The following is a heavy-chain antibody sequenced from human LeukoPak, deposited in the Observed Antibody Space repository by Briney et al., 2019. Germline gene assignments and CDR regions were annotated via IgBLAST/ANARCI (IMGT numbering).Heavy chain of an antibody. Sequence: GGSLRLSWVASGLTVSSYSMNWVRQAPGKGLEWVSYISSSSSTIYYADSVKGRFTISRDNAKNSLDLQMNSLRDEDTAVYYCARARASGRSGFDYWGQGTLVTVSS. CDR1: GLTVSSYS. CDR2: ISSSSSTI. D-gene: IGHD2-15*01. V-gene: IGHV3-48*02. J-gene: IGHJ4*02. CDR3: ARARASGRSGFDY.